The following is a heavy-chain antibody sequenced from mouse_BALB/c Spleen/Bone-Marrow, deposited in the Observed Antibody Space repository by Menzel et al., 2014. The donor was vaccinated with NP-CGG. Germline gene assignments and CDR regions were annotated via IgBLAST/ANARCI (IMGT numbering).Heavy chain of an antibody. J-gene: IGHJ4*01. CDR3: ARSDGYRAMDY. CDR1: GYAFSSSW. Sequence: QVQLQQSGPELVKPGASVKISCKASGYAFSSSWMNWVKQRPGQGLEWIGRIFPGDGDTYYNGKFKGKATLTAGKSSSTAYMQLSSLTSVDSAVYFCARSDGYRAMDYWGQGTSVTVSS. V-gene: IGHV1-82*01. D-gene: IGHD2-3*01. CDR2: IFPGDGDT.